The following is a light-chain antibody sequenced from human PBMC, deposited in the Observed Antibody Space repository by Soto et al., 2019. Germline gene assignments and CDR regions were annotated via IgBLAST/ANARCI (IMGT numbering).Light chain of an antibody. CDR1: SSDVGGYNY. Sequence: QSALTQPASLSGSPGQSITISCTGTSSDVGGYNYVSWYQQHPGKAPKLMIHAVSNRPSGVSNRLSGSKSGNTASLTNSGPQGEDQAYYYCSSYRGSRTTHYVFGTGTKVTVL. CDR2: AVS. V-gene: IGLV2-14*03. J-gene: IGLJ1*01. CDR3: SSYRGSRTTHYV.